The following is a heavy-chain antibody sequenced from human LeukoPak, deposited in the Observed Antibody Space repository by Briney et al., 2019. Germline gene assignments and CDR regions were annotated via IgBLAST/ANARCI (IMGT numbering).Heavy chain of an antibody. Sequence: SETLSLTCTVSGDSISSYYWSWIRQPAGKGLEWIGRIYTSGSTNYNPSLKSRVTMSVDTSKNQFSLKLSSVTAADTAVYYCARAGDYDILTGPSYNWFDSWGQGTLVTVSS. CDR1: GDSISSYY. D-gene: IGHD3-9*01. CDR3: ARAGDYDILTGPSYNWFDS. CDR2: IYTSGST. J-gene: IGHJ5*01. V-gene: IGHV4-4*07.